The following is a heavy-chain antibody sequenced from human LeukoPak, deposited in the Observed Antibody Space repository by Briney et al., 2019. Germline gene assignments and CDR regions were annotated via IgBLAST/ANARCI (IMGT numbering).Heavy chain of an antibody. D-gene: IGHD7-27*01. J-gene: IGHJ4*02. V-gene: IGHV4-61*01. CDR2: IYYSGST. Sequence: SETLSLTCTVSGGSVRSGSYYWSWIRQPPGKGLEWIGYIYYSGSTNYNPSLRSRVTISVHTSNNQLSLTLSSVTAADTAVYYCARLGKEVTYRAYYLDYWGQGTLVTVSS. CDR3: ARLGKEVTYRAYYLDY. CDR1: GGSVRSGSYY.